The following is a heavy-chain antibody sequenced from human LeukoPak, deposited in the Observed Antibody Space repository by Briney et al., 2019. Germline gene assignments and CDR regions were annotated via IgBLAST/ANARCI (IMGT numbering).Heavy chain of an antibody. D-gene: IGHD3-22*01. J-gene: IGHJ4*02. Sequence: SETLSLTCTVSGGSISSYHWSWIRQPAGKGLEWIGRIYTSGSTNYSPSLKSRVTMSVDSSKNQFSLKLSSVTAADTAVYYCAGNYYGNSGFYSDPQWGQGTLVTVST. V-gene: IGHV4-4*07. CDR1: GGSISSYH. CDR2: IYTSGST. CDR3: AGNYYGNSGFYSDPQ.